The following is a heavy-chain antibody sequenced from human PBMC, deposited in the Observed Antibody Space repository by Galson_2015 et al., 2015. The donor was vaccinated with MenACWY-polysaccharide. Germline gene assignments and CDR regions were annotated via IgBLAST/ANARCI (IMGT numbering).Heavy chain of an antibody. CDR3: AKVGPRSSWTMGIDY. Sequence: SLRLSCAASGFTFSSYTMNWVRQAPGTGLEWVSSINTYSSAIYYADSVKGRFTVSRANSKNTLYLQMNNLRAEDTAVYYCAKVGPRSSWTMGIDYWGQGTLVTVSS. CDR2: INTYSSAI. V-gene: IGHV3-23*01. J-gene: IGHJ4*02. D-gene: IGHD6-13*01. CDR1: GFTFSSYT.